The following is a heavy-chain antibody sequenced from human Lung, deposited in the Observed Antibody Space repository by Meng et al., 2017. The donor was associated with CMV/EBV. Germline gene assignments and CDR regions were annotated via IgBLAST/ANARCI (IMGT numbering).Heavy chain of an antibody. V-gene: IGHV3-23*03. D-gene: IGHD2-2*01. CDR2: MYSGGSST. CDR3: AKCSSTSCRYFDY. J-gene: IGHJ4*02. CDR1: GFTFDDYG. Sequence: GGSLRLXCAASGFTFDDYGVSWVRQVPGKGLEWVSVMYSGGSSTFYADSVQGRFTISRDESKNTLYLQMNSLRAEDTALYYCAKCSSTSCRYFDYWGQGTLVXVSS.